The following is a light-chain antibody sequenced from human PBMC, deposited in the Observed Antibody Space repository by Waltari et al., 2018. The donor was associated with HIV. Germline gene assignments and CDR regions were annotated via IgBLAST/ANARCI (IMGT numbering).Light chain of an antibody. Sequence: EIVMTQSPATLSVSPGERATLSCRASQSVSSNLAWYQQKPGQAPRLLIYGASTRATGFPARFSGSGSGTEFTLTISSLQSEDFALYYCQQYNSWPPLTFGGGTKVEIK. CDR3: QQYNSWPPLT. V-gene: IGKV3-15*01. CDR2: GAS. CDR1: QSVSSN. J-gene: IGKJ4*01.